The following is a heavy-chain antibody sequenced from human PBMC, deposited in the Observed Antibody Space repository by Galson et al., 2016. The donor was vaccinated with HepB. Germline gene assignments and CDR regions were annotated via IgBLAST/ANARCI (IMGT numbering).Heavy chain of an antibody. J-gene: IGHJ4*02. D-gene: IGHD5-24*01. CDR3: AKFATYNLDQ. Sequence: SETLSLTCGVSGGPISSNWWSWVRQPPGKGLEWIGETDHSGRTNYNPSLKSRVTISVDKSKSQFSLKLTSVTAADTAVYYCAKFATYNLDQWGQGTLVTVSS. CDR2: TDHSGRT. V-gene: IGHV4-4*02. CDR1: GGPISSNW.